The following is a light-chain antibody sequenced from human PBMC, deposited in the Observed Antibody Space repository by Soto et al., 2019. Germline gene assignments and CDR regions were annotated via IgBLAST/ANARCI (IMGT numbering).Light chain of an antibody. CDR1: QSVGTT. CDR2: GAS. J-gene: IGKJ1*01. V-gene: IGKV3-20*01. CDR3: QQYGSSGT. Sequence: EIVLTQSPAALSVSPGERATLSCWASQSVGTTLNWYQQKPGQAPRLLIYGASNRATGIPDRFSGSGSGTDFTLTISRLEPEDFAVYYCQQYGSSGTFGQGTKVEIK.